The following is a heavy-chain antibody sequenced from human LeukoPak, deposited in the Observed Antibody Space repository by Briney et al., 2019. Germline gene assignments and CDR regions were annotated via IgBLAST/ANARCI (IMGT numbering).Heavy chain of an antibody. CDR3: ATGLRYFDWPDY. J-gene: IGHJ4*02. Sequence: ASVKVSCKASGYTFTSYDINWVRQATGQGLEWMGGFDPEDGETIYAQKFQGRVTMTEDTSTDTAYMELSSLRSEDTAVYYCATGLRYFDWPDYWGQGTLVTVSS. D-gene: IGHD3-9*01. V-gene: IGHV1-24*01. CDR2: FDPEDGET. CDR1: GYTFTSYD.